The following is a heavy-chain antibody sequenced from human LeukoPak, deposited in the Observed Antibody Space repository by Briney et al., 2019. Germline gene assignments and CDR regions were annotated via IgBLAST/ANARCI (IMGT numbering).Heavy chain of an antibody. Sequence: ASVKVSCKASGYTFTSYDINWVRQATGQGLEWMGWMNPNSGNTGYAQKFQGRVTITRNTSISTAYMELSSLRSEDTAVYYCAREGGDYGLYYYYYYMDVWGKGTTVTVSS. D-gene: IGHD4-17*01. V-gene: IGHV1-8*03. CDR2: MNPNSGNT. CDR3: AREGGDYGLYYYYYYMDV. CDR1: GYTFTSYD. J-gene: IGHJ6*03.